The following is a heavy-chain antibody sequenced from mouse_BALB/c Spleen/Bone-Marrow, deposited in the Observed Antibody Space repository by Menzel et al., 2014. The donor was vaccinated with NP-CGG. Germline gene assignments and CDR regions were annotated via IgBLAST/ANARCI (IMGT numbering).Heavy chain of an antibody. D-gene: IGHD2-4*01. CDR2: ISGGGSYT. CDR3: ARHAYYDQTEVSFVY. V-gene: IGHV5-9-2*01. J-gene: IGHJ3*01. CDR1: GFSLNSYG. Sequence: EVKLMESGGGLVKSGGSLKLSCAASGFSLNSYGMSWVRQTPEKRLEWVATISGGGSYTFYPDSVKGRFTISRDNAKNNLYLQLSSLRSEDTALYYCARHAYYDQTEVSFVYWGQGTLVTVSA.